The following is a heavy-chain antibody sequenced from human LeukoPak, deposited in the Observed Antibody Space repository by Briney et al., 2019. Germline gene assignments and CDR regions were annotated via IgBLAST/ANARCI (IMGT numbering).Heavy chain of an antibody. V-gene: IGHV1-18*01. CDR2: ISAYNGNT. CDR1: GYTFTSYG. J-gene: IGHJ3*02. CDR3: AILEIYDLLTGDVFDI. Sequence: ASVKVSCKASGYTFTSYGISWVRQAPGQGLEWMGWISAYNGNTNYAQKLQGRVTMTTDTSTSTAYMELRSLRSDDTAVYYCAILEIYDLLTGDVFDIWGQGTMVTVSS. D-gene: IGHD3-9*01.